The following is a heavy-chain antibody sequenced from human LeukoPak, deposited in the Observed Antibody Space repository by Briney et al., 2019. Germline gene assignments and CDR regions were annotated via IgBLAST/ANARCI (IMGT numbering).Heavy chain of an antibody. V-gene: IGHV1-69*13. J-gene: IGHJ4*02. Sequence: SVKVSCKASGYTFTSYGISWVRQAPGQGLEWMGGIIPIFGTANYAQKFQGRVTITADESTSTAYMELSSLRSEDTAVYYCAGALYYYDSSGYYPGLFDYWGQGTLVTVSS. D-gene: IGHD3-22*01. CDR2: IIPIFGTA. CDR1: GYTFTSYG. CDR3: AGALYYYDSSGYYPGLFDY.